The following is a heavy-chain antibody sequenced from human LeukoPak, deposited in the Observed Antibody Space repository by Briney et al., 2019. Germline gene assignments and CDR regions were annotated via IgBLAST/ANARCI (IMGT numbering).Heavy chain of an antibody. D-gene: IGHD4-17*01. CDR3: ARQSTMTYQFDS. CDR2: INHSGST. CDR1: GGSFSNYA. V-gene: IGHV4-34*01. Sequence: PSETLSLTCAVYGGSFSNYAWGWIRQPPGKGLEWIGEINHSGSTNYNPSLKSRVTISIDTSKNQFSLKLKSVTAVDTAVYYCARQSTMTYQFDSWGRGTLVSVSS. J-gene: IGHJ4*02.